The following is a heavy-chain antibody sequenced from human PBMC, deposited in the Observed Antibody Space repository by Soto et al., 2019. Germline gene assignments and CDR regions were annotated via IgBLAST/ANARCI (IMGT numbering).Heavy chain of an antibody. V-gene: IGHV1-69*13. Sequence: SVKVSCKASGGTFSSYAISWVRQAPGQGLEWMGGIIPILGTANYAQKFQGRVTITADESTSTAYMELSSLRSEDTAVYYCASGTVTTYYGMDVWGQGTTVTVSS. CDR3: ASGTVTTYYGMDV. CDR2: IIPILGTA. D-gene: IGHD4-17*01. CDR1: GGTFSSYA. J-gene: IGHJ6*02.